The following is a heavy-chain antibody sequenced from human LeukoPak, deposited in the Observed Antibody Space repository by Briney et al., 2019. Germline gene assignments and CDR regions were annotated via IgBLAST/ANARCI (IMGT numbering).Heavy chain of an antibody. J-gene: IGHJ3*02. CDR1: GFTFSSYA. Sequence: GGSLRLSCAASGFTFSSYAMHWVRQAPGKGLEWVAVISYDGSNKYYADSVKGRFTISRDNSKNTLYLQMNSLRAEDTAVYYCAKEAPAGRAFDIWGQGTMVTVSS. CDR2: ISYDGSNK. CDR3: AKEAPAGRAFDI. V-gene: IGHV3-30*04.